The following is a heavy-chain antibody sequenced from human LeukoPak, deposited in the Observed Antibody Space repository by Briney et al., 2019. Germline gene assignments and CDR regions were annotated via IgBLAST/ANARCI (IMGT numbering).Heavy chain of an antibody. V-gene: IGHV1-8*01. Sequence: ASVKVSCKASGYTFTSYDINWVRQATGQGLEWMGWMNPNSGNTGYAQKFRGRVTMTRNTSISTAYMELSSLRSEDTAVYYCARALIFPNDDAFDIWGQGTMVTVSS. CDR3: ARALIFPNDDAFDI. CDR2: MNPNSGNT. J-gene: IGHJ3*02. D-gene: IGHD2-21*01. CDR1: GYTFTSYD.